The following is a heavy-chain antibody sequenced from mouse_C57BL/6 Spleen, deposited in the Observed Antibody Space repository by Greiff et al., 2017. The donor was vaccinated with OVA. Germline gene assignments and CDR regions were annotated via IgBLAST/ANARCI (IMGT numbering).Heavy chain of an antibody. CDR1: GYAFSSYW. CDR3: AREGDYDEGAWFAY. J-gene: IGHJ3*01. D-gene: IGHD2-4*01. V-gene: IGHV1-80*01. Sequence: VQLQQSGAELVKPGASVKISCKASGYAFSSYWMNWVKQRPGKGLEWIGQIYPGDGDTNYNGKFKGKATLTADKSSSTAYMQLSSLTSEDSAVYFCAREGDYDEGAWFAYWGQGTLVTVSA. CDR2: IYPGDGDT.